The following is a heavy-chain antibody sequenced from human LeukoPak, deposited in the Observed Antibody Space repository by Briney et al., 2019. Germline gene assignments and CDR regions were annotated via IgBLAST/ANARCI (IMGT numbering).Heavy chain of an antibody. CDR2: ISPDGNRE. D-gene: IGHD1/OR15-1a*01. CDR3: AKINNVDDF. J-gene: IGHJ4*02. CDR1: GFTFSIFG. V-gene: IGHV3-30*18. Sequence: PGGFLRLSCAASGFTFSIFGIHWVRQAPGKGLEWVAAISPDGNREYYTESVKGRFTVSRDNSNNMIYLQINSLRGEDSAVYYCAKINNVDDFWGQGTLVTVSS.